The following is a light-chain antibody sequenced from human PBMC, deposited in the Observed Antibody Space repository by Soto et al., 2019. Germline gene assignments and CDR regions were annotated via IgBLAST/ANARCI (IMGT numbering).Light chain of an antibody. CDR2: DVS. V-gene: IGLV2-14*01. J-gene: IGLJ1*01. CDR3: SSYTSSSPYV. CDR1: SSDVGGYNY. Sequence: ALTQPASVSGSPGQSITISCTGTSSDVGGYNYVSWYQQYPGKAPKLMIYDVSNRPSGVSNRFSGSKSGNTASLTISGLQAEDEADYYCSSYTSSSPYVFGTGTKVTVL.